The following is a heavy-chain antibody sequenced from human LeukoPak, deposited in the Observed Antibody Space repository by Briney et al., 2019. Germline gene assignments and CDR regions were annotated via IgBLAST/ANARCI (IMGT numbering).Heavy chain of an antibody. J-gene: IGHJ4*02. V-gene: IGHV3-74*01. Sequence: GRSLRLSCAASGFTFSNYGMNWVRQAPGKGLEWVSRINPDGSGTRYADSVKVRFTISRANVRSTVFLQMNRLRAEDTAVYYCARGPYYSDSGSPEYWGQGTLVTVSS. CDR3: ARGPYYSDSGSPEY. CDR1: GFTFSNYG. CDR2: INPDGSGT. D-gene: IGHD3-10*01.